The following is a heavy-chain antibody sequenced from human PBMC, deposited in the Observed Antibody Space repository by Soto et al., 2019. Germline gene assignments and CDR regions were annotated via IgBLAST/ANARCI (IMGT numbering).Heavy chain of an antibody. J-gene: IGHJ4*02. Sequence: EVQLLESGGGLVQPGGSLRLSCAASGFTFSSYGMNWVRQAPGKGLEWVSTISFSGVNRHYADSVKGRFTISRDNSKNTLYLQMNSLRAEDTAIYYCAKVGSGSYSAHSWGQGTLVTVSS. V-gene: IGHV3-23*01. CDR3: AKVGSGSYSAHS. D-gene: IGHD3-10*01. CDR1: GFTFSSYG. CDR2: ISFSGVNR.